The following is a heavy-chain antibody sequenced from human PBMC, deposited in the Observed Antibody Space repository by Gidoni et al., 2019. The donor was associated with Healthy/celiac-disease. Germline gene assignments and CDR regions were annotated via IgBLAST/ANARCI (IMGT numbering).Heavy chain of an antibody. D-gene: IGHD6-19*01. Sequence: QVLLVESGGGVVQPGRSLRLSCVASGFTFGSYGIHWVRQAPGKGLEWVAVIWYDGSNKYYADSVKGRFTISRDNSKNTLYLQMNSLRAEDTAVYYCARSANIAVAGTFREINDAFDIWGQGTMVTVSS. CDR2: IWYDGSNK. J-gene: IGHJ3*02. CDR3: ARSANIAVAGTFREINDAFDI. V-gene: IGHV3-33*01. CDR1: GFTFGSYG.